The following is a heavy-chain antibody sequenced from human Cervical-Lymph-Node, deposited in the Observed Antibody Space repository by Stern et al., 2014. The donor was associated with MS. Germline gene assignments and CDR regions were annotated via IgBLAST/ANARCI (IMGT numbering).Heavy chain of an antibody. Sequence: VQLVESGGGVVQPGRSLRLSCAASGFTFSSYGMHWVRQAPGQGLEWVAVIWYDGSNKYYADSVKGRFTISRDNSKNTLYLQMNSLRAEDTAVYYCARDLGIAAAGTLDYWGQGTLVTVSS. CDR3: ARDLGIAAAGTLDY. CDR2: IWYDGSNK. D-gene: IGHD6-13*01. CDR1: GFTFSSYG. V-gene: IGHV3-33*01. J-gene: IGHJ4*02.